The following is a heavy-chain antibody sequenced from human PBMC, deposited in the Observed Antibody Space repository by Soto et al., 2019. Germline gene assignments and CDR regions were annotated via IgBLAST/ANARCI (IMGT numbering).Heavy chain of an antibody. D-gene: IGHD2-2*01. J-gene: IGHJ6*02. Sequence: ASVKVSSKASGSTFTTYGISWVGQAPGQGLGRMGWISAYNGNTNYAQKHQGRVTMTTDTSTSTAYMELRSLRSDDTAVYYCARDVALGYCSSTSCYRVYYYGMDVWGQGTTVTVSS. V-gene: IGHV1-18*01. CDR2: ISAYNGNT. CDR3: ARDVALGYCSSTSCYRVYYYGMDV. CDR1: GSTFTTYG.